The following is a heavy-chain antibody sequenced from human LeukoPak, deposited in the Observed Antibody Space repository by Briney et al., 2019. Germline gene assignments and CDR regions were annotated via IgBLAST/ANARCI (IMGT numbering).Heavy chain of an antibody. D-gene: IGHD3-16*01. J-gene: IGHJ3*02. CDR2: IYTSGST. V-gene: IGHV4-61*02. Sequence: SETLSLTCTVSDGSISSGSYYWSWIRQPAGKGLEWIGRIYTSGSTNYNPSLKSRVTISVDTSKNQFSLKLSSVTAADTAVYYCARPGFLGGSDAFDIWGQGTMVTVSS. CDR3: ARPGFLGGSDAFDI. CDR1: DGSISSGSYY.